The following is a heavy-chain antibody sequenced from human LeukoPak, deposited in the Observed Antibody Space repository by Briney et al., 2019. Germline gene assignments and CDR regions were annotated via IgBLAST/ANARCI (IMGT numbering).Heavy chain of an antibody. D-gene: IGHD1-1*01. Sequence: TGRSLRLSCAASGFTFSSYSMNWVRQAPGKGLEWVSSISSSSSYIYYADSVKGRFTISRDNAKNSLYLQMNSLRAEDTAVYYCARDGGGTTGLIDAFDIWGQGTMVTVSS. J-gene: IGHJ3*02. CDR3: ARDGGGTTGLIDAFDI. CDR2: ISSSSSYI. V-gene: IGHV3-21*01. CDR1: GFTFSSYS.